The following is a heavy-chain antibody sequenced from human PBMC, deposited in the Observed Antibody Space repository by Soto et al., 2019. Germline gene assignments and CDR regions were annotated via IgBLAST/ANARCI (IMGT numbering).Heavy chain of an antibody. Sequence: QVQLQESGPGLVKPSETLSLTCTVSGGSISSYYWNWIRQPPGKGLEWIGNIYYSGNTNYNPSLTSRVIISVDTSKKQFSLKLRSVTAADTAVYYCARATVGATDSFDYWGQGTLVTVSS. CDR2: IYYSGNT. D-gene: IGHD1-26*01. CDR3: ARATVGATDSFDY. V-gene: IGHV4-59*08. CDR1: GGSISSYY. J-gene: IGHJ4*02.